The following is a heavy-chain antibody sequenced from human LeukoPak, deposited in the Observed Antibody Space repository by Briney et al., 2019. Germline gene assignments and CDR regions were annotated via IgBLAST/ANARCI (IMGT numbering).Heavy chain of an antibody. D-gene: IGHD6-6*01. Sequence: EGSVKVSCKVSGYTLTEVSMHWVRQAPGKGLEWMGGFDPEDGETIYAQKFQGRVTMTEDTSTDTAYMELSSLRSEDTAVYYCATGEAARPNRYYYYYYMDVWGKGTTVTVSS. CDR3: ATGEAARPNRYYYYYYMDV. V-gene: IGHV1-24*01. CDR2: FDPEDGET. J-gene: IGHJ6*03. CDR1: GYTLTEVS.